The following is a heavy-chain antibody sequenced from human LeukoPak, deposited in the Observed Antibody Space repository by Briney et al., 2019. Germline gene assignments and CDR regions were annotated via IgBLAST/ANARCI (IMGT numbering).Heavy chain of an antibody. Sequence: GESLQISCKASGYSFTDHWIGWVRQMPGKGLEWMGIIYPGDSDTRYSPSFQGQVTISADKSISTAYLQWRNLQAPDTAMYYCARADNSGLYFFDYWGQGTLVTVSS. V-gene: IGHV5-51*01. CDR1: GYSFTDHW. J-gene: IGHJ4*02. CDR3: ARADNSGLYFFDY. D-gene: IGHD5-12*01. CDR2: IYPGDSDT.